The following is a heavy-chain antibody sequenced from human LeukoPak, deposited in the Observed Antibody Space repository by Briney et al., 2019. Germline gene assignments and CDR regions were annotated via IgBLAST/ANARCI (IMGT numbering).Heavy chain of an antibody. CDR1: GGSISSGSYY. J-gene: IGHJ6*02. Sequence: SETLSLTCTVSGGSISSGSYYWSWIRQPAGKGLEWIGRIYTSGSTNYNSSLKSRVTISVDTSKNQFSLKLSSVTAADTAVYYCARDSSSWDYYYYGTDVWGQGTTVTVSS. V-gene: IGHV4-61*02. CDR2: IYTSGST. CDR3: ARDSSSWDYYYYGTDV. D-gene: IGHD6-13*01.